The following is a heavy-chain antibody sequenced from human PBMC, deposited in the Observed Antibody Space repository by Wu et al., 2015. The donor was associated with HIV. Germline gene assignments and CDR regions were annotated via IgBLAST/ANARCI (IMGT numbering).Heavy chain of an antibody. V-gene: IGHV1-2*02. D-gene: IGHD2-2*01. CDR2: INPNSGGT. Sequence: QVQLVQSGAEVKKPGASVKVSCKTSGYPFTAFYIHWIRHVPGQGFEWVGWINPNSGGTNYGQKFQGRVTMTRDTSISTAYMELSRLRSDDTAVYYCARAPYCSSTSCPLGYWGQGTLVTVSS. J-gene: IGHJ4*02. CDR1: GYPFTAFY. CDR3: ARAPYCSSTSCPLGY.